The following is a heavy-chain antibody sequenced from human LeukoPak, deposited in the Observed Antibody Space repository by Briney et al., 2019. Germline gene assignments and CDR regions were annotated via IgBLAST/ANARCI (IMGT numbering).Heavy chain of an antibody. Sequence: PGGSLRLSCAASGFTFRSFAMRWVRQAPGKGLEWVLAISGSGTSTYYADSVKGRFTISRDNSKNTLYLQMNSLRAEDTAVYYCEGTYYYDSSDDYWGQGTLVTVSS. CDR1: GFTFRSFA. J-gene: IGHJ4*02. CDR3: EGTYYYDSSDDY. CDR2: ISGSGTST. D-gene: IGHD3-22*01. V-gene: IGHV3-23*01.